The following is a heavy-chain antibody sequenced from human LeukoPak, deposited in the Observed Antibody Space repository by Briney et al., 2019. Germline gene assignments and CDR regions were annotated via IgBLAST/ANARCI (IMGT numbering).Heavy chain of an antibody. CDR1: GYSVRSGYY. D-gene: IGHD1-7*01. Sequence: PSETLSLTCTVSGYSVRSGYYWGWIRQPPGKGLEWIGYIYYSGTTNYNPSLKSRVTISVDTSKNQFSLKLSSVTAADTAVYYCAGTNWNYHYWGQGTLVTVSS. V-gene: IGHV4-61*01. J-gene: IGHJ4*02. CDR3: AGTNWNYHY. CDR2: IYYSGTT.